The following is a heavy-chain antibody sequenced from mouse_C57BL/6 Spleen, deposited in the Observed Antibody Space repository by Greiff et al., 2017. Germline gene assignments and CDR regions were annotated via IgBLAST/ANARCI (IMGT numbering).Heavy chain of an antibody. J-gene: IGHJ4*01. V-gene: IGHV1-15*01. CDR2: IDPEPGGT. D-gene: IGHD2-1*01. Sequence: QVQLQQSGAELVRPGASVTLSCKASGYTFTDYEMHWVKPTPVHGLEWIGAIDPEPGGTAYNQKFKGKAILTADKSSSTAYMELRSLTSEDSAVYYCTIGNYMDYWGQGTSVTVSS. CDR3: TIGNYMDY. CDR1: GYTFTDYE.